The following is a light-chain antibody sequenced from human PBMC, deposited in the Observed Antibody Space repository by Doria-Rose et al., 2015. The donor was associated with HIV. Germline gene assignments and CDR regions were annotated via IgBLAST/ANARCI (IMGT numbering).Light chain of an antibody. J-gene: IGKJ1*01. CDR3: QQSYTAPRT. V-gene: IGKV1-39*01. CDR1: QSISTY. CDR2: AAS. Sequence: QSPSTLSASIGDRVTITCRASQSISTYLNWYQQKPGRAPKLLIYAASSLQSGVPSRFSGSGSGTDFTLTISSLQPEDFAAYYCQQSYTAPRTFGQGTKVEI.